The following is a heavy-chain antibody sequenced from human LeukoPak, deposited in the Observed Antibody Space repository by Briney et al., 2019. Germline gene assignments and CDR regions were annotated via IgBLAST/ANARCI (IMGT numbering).Heavy chain of an antibody. Sequence: GASVKVPCKASGGTFSSYAISWVRQAPGQGLEWMGGIIPIFGTANYAQKFQGRVTITADESTSTAYMELSSLRSEDTAVYYCARADRGLYYYYYGMDVWGQGTTVTVSS. D-gene: IGHD3-16*02. CDR1: GGTFSSYA. CDR2: IIPIFGTA. CDR3: ARADRGLYYYYYGMDV. V-gene: IGHV1-69*13. J-gene: IGHJ6*02.